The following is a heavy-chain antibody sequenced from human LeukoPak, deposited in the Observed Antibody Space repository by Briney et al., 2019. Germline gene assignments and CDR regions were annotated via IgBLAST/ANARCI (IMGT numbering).Heavy chain of an antibody. D-gene: IGHD1-1*01. CDR1: GSTFTSYW. CDR2: IYPGDSDT. J-gene: IGHJ4*02. CDR3: ARRVNFIDY. Sequence: GESLKTSCKGSGSTFTSYWLGWVRQIPGKGLEWMGIIYPGDSDTRYSPSFQGQVTISADTSISTAYLQWSSRKASDTAMYYCARRVNFIDYWGEGTLVTVSS. V-gene: IGHV5-51*01.